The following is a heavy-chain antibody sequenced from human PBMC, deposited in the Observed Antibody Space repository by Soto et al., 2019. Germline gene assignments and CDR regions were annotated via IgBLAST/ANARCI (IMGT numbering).Heavy chain of an antibody. J-gene: IGHJ4*02. V-gene: IGHV3-9*01. CDR2: ISWNSNMV. CDR1: GFTFDDYA. Sequence: EVQLVESGGGLVQPGRSLRLSCGASGFTFDDYAMHWVRQGPGKGLEWVARISWNSNMVDYADSVKGRFTISRDNAKKSLYLQMNSLRTDDTALYYCAKDYGSGSYSAYFEYWGQGTLVTVS. CDR3: AKDYGSGSYSAYFEY. D-gene: IGHD3-10*01.